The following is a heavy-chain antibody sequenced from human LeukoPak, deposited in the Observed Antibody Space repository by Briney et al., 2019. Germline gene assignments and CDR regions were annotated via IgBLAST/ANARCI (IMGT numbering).Heavy chain of an antibody. CDR3: ARDLRHDSSGYQPEFDY. CDR1: GFTVSGNY. J-gene: IGHJ4*02. Sequence: GGSLRLSCAVSGFTVSGNYMSWVRQAPGKGLEWVANIKQDGSEKYYVDSVKGRFTISRDNAKNSLYLQMNSLRAEDTAVYYCARDLRHDSSGYQPEFDYWGQGTLVTVSS. V-gene: IGHV3-7*01. D-gene: IGHD3-22*01. CDR2: IKQDGSEK.